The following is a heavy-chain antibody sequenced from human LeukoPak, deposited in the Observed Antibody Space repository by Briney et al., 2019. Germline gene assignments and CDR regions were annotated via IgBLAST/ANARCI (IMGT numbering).Heavy chain of an antibody. Sequence: ASVKVSCKASGGTFSSYAISWVRQAPGQGLEWMGRIIPTFGTANYAQKFQGKVTITTDESTSTAYMELSSLRSEDTAVYYCARDSYGDYGDNWFDPWGQGTLVTVSS. CDR1: GGTFSSYA. CDR2: IIPTFGTA. V-gene: IGHV1-69*05. D-gene: IGHD4-17*01. J-gene: IGHJ5*02. CDR3: ARDSYGDYGDNWFDP.